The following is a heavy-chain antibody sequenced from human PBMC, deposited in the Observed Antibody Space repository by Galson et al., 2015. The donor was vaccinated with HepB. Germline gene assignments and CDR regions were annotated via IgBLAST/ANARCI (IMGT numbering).Heavy chain of an antibody. CDR3: AAVYSGSYRYYFDY. J-gene: IGHJ4*02. CDR2: IVVGSGNT. D-gene: IGHD1-26*01. CDR1: GFTFTSSA. Sequence: SVKVSCKASGFTFTSSAVQWVRQARGQRLEWIGWIVVGSGNTNYAQKFQERVTITRDMSTSTAYMELSSLRSEDTAVYYCAAVYSGSYRYYFDYRGQGTLVPVSS. V-gene: IGHV1-58*01.